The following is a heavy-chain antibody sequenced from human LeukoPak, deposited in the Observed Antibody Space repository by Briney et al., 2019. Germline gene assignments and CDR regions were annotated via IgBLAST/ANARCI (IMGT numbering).Heavy chain of an antibody. V-gene: IGHV4-4*07. CDR3: AREPSSAYCSSTSCYARGKNWFDP. Sequence: SETLSLTCAVYGGSFSGYYWSWIRQPAGKGLEWIGRIYTSGSTNYNPSLKSRVTISVDTSKNQFSLKLSSVTAADTAVYYCAREPSSAYCSSTSCYARGKNWFDPWGQGTLVTVSS. CDR2: IYTSGST. J-gene: IGHJ5*02. CDR1: GGSFSGYY. D-gene: IGHD2-2*01.